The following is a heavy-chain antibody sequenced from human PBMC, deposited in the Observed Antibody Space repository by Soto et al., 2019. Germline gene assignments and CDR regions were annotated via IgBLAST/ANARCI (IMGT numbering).Heavy chain of an antibody. J-gene: IGHJ6*02. V-gene: IGHV1-69*13. CDR3: ARGQVPGQYGMDV. Sequence: SVNVSCKASGGTFSSCSMSWVRQAPGQGLEWMGGIIPIFGTANYAQKFQGRVTITADESTSTAYMELSSLRSEDTAVYYCARGQVPGQYGMDVWGQGTTVTVSS. CDR1: GGTFSSCS. CDR2: IIPIFGTA.